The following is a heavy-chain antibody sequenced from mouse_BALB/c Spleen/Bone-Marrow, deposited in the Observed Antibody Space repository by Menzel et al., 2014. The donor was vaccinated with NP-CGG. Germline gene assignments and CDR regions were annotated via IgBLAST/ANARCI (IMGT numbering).Heavy chain of an antibody. CDR1: GYTFTSYW. CDR3: ATSYYGNYFDY. D-gene: IGHD2-1*01. J-gene: IGHJ2*01. CDR2: INPSNGRT. Sequence: QVHVKQSGAELVKPGASVKLSCKASGYTFTSYWMHWVKQRPGQGLEWIGEINPSNGRTNYNEKFKSKATLTVDKSSSTAYMQHSSLPSEDSAVDYCATSYYGNYFDYWGQGTTLTVSS. V-gene: IGHV1S81*02.